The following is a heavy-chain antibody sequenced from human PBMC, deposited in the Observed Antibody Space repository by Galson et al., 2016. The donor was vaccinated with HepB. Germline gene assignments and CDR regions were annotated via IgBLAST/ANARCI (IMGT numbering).Heavy chain of an antibody. CDR1: GFTFSSYG. V-gene: IGHV3-33*01. J-gene: IGHJ6*02. Sequence: SLRLSCAASGFTFSSYGMHWVRQAPGKGLEWVAVIWYDGSNKYYADSVKGRFTISRDNSKNTLHLQMNSLRAEDTAVYYCARGSNYFDYYYYGMDVWGQGTTVTVS. CDR3: ARGSNYFDYYYYGMDV. D-gene: IGHD4-11*01. CDR2: IWYDGSNK.